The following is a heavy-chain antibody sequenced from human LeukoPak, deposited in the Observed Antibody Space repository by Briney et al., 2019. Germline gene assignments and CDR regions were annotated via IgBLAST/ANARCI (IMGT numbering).Heavy chain of an antibody. CDR3: ASRGYSSP. J-gene: IGHJ5*02. D-gene: IGHD5-18*01. CDR2: ISSSGAST. CDR1: GFTFSNAW. Sequence: PGGSLRLSCAASGFTFSNAWMSWVRQAPGKGLEWVSVISSSGASTYYADSVKGRFTVSRDNSKNTLYLQMNSLRAEDTAVYYCASRGYSSPWGQGTLVTVSS. V-gene: IGHV3-23*01.